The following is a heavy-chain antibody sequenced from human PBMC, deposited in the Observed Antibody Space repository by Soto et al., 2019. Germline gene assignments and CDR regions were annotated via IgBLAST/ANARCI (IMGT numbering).Heavy chain of an antibody. Sequence: ASVKVSCKASGYTFTSYGISWVRQAPGQGLEWMGWISAYNGNTNYAQKLQGRVTMTTDTSTSTAYMELRSLRSDDTAMYYCARDHSTVTTFGYWGQGTLVTVSS. CDR2: ISAYNGNT. J-gene: IGHJ4*02. CDR3: ARDHSTVTTFGY. V-gene: IGHV1-18*01. D-gene: IGHD4-17*01. CDR1: GYTFTSYG.